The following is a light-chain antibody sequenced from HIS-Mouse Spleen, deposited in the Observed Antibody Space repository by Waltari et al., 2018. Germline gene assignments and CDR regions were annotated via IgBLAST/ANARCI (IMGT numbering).Light chain of an antibody. CDR3: QQYNNWPWT. CDR2: GAS. CDR1: QRVSSN. Sequence: EIVMTQSPATLSVSQGERATLSCRASQRVSSNLAWYQQKPGQAPRLLIYGASTRATGIPARFSGSGSGTEFTLTISSMQSEDFAVDYCQQYNNWPWTFGQGTKVEIK. J-gene: IGKJ1*01. V-gene: IGKV3-15*01.